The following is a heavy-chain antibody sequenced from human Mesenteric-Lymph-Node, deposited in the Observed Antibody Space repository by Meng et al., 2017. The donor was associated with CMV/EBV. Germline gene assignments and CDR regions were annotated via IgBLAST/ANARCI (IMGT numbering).Heavy chain of an antibody. J-gene: IGHJ6*02. CDR2: ISHDGNTI. CDR3: ARGRHCTNSYCVFRYGLDV. V-gene: IGHV3-30-3*01. D-gene: IGHD2-8*01. Sequence: GESLKISCAASGFTFSNYAMHWVRQAPGKGLEWLAVISHDGNTILHADSMKGRFNISRDNSKNTVHLQISSLRPEDTAIYYCARGRHCTNSYCVFRYGLDVWGQGTTVTVSS. CDR1: GFTFSNYA.